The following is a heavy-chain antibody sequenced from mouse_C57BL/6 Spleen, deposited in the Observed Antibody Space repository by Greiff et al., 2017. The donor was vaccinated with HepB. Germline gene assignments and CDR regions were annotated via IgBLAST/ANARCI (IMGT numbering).Heavy chain of an antibody. J-gene: IGHJ4*01. D-gene: IGHD2-5*01. CDR3: ARGRAYYSNYGYAMDY. CDR1: GYSITSGYY. V-gene: IGHV3-6*01. Sequence: EVQVVESGPGLVKPSQSLSLTCSVTGYSITSGYYWNWIRQFPGNKLEWMGYISYDGSNNYNPSLKNRISITRDTSKNQFFLKLNSVTTEDTATYYCARGRAYYSNYGYAMDYWGQGTSVTVSS. CDR2: ISYDGSN.